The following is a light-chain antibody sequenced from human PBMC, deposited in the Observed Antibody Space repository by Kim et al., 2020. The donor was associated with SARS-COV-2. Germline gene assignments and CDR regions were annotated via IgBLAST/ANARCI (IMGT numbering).Light chain of an antibody. CDR1: QLTATY. J-gene: IGKJ1*01. CDR3: QQYNISPWT. Sequence: LSPGEGATLSCKASQLTATYLAWYQHRPGQAPRLLIHDVSIRASGVPDRFTGSGSGTDFTLTISRLEPEDSAVYYCQQYNISPWTFGPGTKVDIK. CDR2: DVS. V-gene: IGKV3D-20*02.